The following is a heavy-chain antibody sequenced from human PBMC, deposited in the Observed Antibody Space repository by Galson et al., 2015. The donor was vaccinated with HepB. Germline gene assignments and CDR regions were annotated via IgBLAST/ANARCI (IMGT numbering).Heavy chain of an antibody. CDR2: IIPIFGTA. CDR1: GGTFSSYA. J-gene: IGHJ4*02. D-gene: IGHD3-10*01. CDR3: AREVRGVNLVYFDY. Sequence: SVKVSCKASGGTFSSYAISWVRQAPGQGLEWMGGIIPIFGTANYAQKFQGRVTITADESTSTAYMELSSLRSEDTAVYYCAREVRGVNLVYFDYWGQGTLVAVSS. V-gene: IGHV1-69*13.